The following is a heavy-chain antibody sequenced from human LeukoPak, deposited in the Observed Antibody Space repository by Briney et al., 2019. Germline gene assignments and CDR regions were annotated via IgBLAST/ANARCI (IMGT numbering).Heavy chain of an antibody. D-gene: IGHD3-22*01. CDR3: ARGKFDSNGYYLDY. V-gene: IGHV4-34*01. J-gene: IGHJ4*02. CDR1: GGSFSGYY. CDR2: INHTGNT. Sequence: PSETLSLXCAVYGGSFSGYYWSWIRQPPGKGLEWTGEINHTGNTNYNPSLKSRVTISEDTSKNQLSLKLSSVTAADTAVYYCARGKFDSNGYYLDYWGQGTLVTVSS.